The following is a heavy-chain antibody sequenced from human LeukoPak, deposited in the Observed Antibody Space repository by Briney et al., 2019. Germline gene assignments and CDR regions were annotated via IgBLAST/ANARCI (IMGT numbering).Heavy chain of an antibody. D-gene: IGHD5-12*01. V-gene: IGHV3-30-3*01. J-gene: IGHJ4*02. CDR1: GFTLSENN. CDR2: ISNDGNSK. CDR3: ARDRSGFYSIDQ. Sequence: PGMSLRLSCAASGFTLSENNVHWVRQAPGKGLEWVAFISNDGNSKDYADSVKGRFTLSGDNSKTTVYLQMNSLRAEDTAVYYCARDRSGFYSIDQWGQGTLVTVS.